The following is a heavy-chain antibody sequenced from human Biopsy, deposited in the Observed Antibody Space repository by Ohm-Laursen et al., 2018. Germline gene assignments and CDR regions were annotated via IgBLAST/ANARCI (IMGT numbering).Heavy chain of an antibody. CDR1: GASMTDYF. J-gene: IGHJ6*02. V-gene: IGHV4-4*07. D-gene: IGHD3-10*01. CDR2: AYPSGTT. Sequence: SETLSLTCSVSGASMTDYFWSWIWQPAGKGLEWIRRAYPSGTTYYNPSLKGRVTISIDASKNQLSLKVTSVTAADTAVFYCAGSRGHYFNGLDVWGQGTTVIVSS. CDR3: AGSRGHYFNGLDV.